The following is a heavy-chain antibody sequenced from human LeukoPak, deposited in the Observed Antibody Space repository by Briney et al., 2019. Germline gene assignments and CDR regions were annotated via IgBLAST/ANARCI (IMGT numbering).Heavy chain of an antibody. V-gene: IGHV4-30-4*01. J-gene: IGHJ3*02. CDR1: GGSISSGDYY. CDR2: ICYSGST. D-gene: IGHD3-9*01. CDR3: ARALRYYDILTGQYDAFDI. Sequence: SQTLSLTCTVSGGSISSGDYYRSWIRQPPGKGLEWIGYICYSGSTYYNPSLKSRVTISVDTSKNQFSLKLSSVTAADTAVYYCARALRYYDILTGQYDAFDIWGQGTMVTVSS.